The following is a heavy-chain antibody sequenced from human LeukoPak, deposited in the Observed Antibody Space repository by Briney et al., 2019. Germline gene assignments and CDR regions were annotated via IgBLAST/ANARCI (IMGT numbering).Heavy chain of an antibody. CDR2: IRGSGGST. CDR3: AKDPWGMDV. CDR1: GFTFSSYA. Sequence: PGGSLRLSCAASGFTFSSYAMSWVRQAPGKGREWVSAIRGSGGSTYYADSVKGRFTISRDNSKNTLYLQMNSLRTEDTAVYYCAKDPWGMDVWGQGTTVTVSS. J-gene: IGHJ6*02. V-gene: IGHV3-23*01.